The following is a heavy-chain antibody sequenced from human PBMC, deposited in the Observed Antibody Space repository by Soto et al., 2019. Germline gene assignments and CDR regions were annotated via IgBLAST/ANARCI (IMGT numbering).Heavy chain of an antibody. D-gene: IGHD2-8*02. Sequence: QVQLQQWGAGLLKPSETLSLTCAVAGVSFRGYYWTGIRQPPGTGLEWIGEINHSGSTNYNPSLKSRVTISVDTSKNQFSLKLTSGTAADTAVYYCARDKITGLFDYWGQGTLVTVSS. J-gene: IGHJ4*02. V-gene: IGHV4-34*01. CDR1: GVSFRGYY. CDR2: INHSGST. CDR3: ARDKITGLFDY.